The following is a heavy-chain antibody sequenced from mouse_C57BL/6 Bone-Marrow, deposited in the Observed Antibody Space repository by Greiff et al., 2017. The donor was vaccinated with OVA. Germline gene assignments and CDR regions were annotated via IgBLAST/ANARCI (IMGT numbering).Heavy chain of an antibody. D-gene: IGHD2-5*01. CDR1: GFTFSSYG. J-gene: IGHJ2*01. Sequence: EVQVVESGGDLVKPGGSLKLSCAASGFTFSSYGMSWVRQTPDKRLEWVATISRGGSYTYYPDSVKGRFTISRDNAKNTLYLQMSSLKAEDAAMYYCARKRSNYEDYWGQGTTLTVSS. CDR3: ARKRSNYEDY. V-gene: IGHV5-6*01. CDR2: ISRGGSYT.